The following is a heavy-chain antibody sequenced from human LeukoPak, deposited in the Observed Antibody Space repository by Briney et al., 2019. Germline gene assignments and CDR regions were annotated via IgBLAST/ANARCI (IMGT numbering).Heavy chain of an antibody. Sequence: GRSLRLSCAASGFRFSSYGMHWVRQAPGKGLEWEAVISYDESNKFYEDSVKGRFTISRDNSKNTLYLQMNSLRAEDTAVYYCAKGGGTGYSSSWFSNWGQGTLVTVSS. V-gene: IGHV3-30*18. CDR1: GFRFSSYG. D-gene: IGHD6-13*01. CDR2: ISYDESNK. J-gene: IGHJ4*02. CDR3: AKGGGTGYSSSWFSN.